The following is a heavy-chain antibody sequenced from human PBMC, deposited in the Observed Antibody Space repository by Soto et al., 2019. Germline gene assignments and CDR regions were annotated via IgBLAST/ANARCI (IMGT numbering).Heavy chain of an antibody. CDR3: AKEVGKELLYYYYGMDV. CDR2: ISGRGDST. Sequence: EVQVLASGGGLVQPGGSLRLSCEPSGFTFSNYAMSWVRQAPGKGLEWVSAISGRGDSTYYADSVKGRFSISRDNSANTLYLQMNSLRAEDTAVYYFAKEVGKELLYYYYGMDVWGQGTTVTVSS. J-gene: IGHJ6*02. CDR1: GFTFSNYA. V-gene: IGHV3-23*01. D-gene: IGHD1-7*01.